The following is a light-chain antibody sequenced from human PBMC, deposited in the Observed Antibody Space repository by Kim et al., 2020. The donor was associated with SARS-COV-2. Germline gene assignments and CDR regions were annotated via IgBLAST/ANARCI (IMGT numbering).Light chain of an antibody. V-gene: IGKV3-20*01. CDR2: AAS. CDR3: QHYWT. J-gene: IGKJ1*01. Sequence: EIVLTQSPGTLSLSPGERATLSCRASQSVSSSYLAWYQQKPGQAPRLLIYAASSRATGIPDRFSGSGSGTDFTLTISRLEPEDFAVYYCQHYWTFGQGTKVDIK. CDR1: QSVSSSY.